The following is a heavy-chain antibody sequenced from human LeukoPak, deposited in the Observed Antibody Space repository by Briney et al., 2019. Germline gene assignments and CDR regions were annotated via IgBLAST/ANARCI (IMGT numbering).Heavy chain of an antibody. CDR3: AAASSFYYDSSGYLY. D-gene: IGHD3-22*01. Sequence: GASVKVSCKVSGYTLTELSMHWVRQAPGKGLEWMGGFDPEDGETIYAQKFQGRVTMTEDTSTDTAYMGLSSLRSEDTAVYYCAAASSFYYDSSGYLYWGQRTLVTVSS. J-gene: IGHJ4*02. V-gene: IGHV1-24*01. CDR2: FDPEDGET. CDR1: GYTLTELS.